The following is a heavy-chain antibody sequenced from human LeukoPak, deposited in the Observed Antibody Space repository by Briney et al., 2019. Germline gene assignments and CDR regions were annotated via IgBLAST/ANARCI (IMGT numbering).Heavy chain of an antibody. CDR2: INHSGGT. V-gene: IGHV4-34*01. Sequence: SETLSLTCAVYGGSFSGYYWSWIRQPPGKGLEWIGEINHSGGTNYNPSLKSRVTISVDTSKNQFSLKLSSVTAADTAVYYCALNYDFWSGYWNYWGQGTLVTVSS. J-gene: IGHJ4*02. CDR1: GGSFSGYY. D-gene: IGHD3-3*01. CDR3: ALNYDFWSGYWNY.